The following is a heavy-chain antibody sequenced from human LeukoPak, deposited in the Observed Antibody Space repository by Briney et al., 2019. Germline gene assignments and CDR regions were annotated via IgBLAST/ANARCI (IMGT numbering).Heavy chain of an antibody. J-gene: IGHJ4*02. D-gene: IGHD2-15*01. CDR2: ISSRGTTI. V-gene: IGHV3-48*03. CDR1: GFTFSNYE. CDR3: ARGSFAALDC. Sequence: PGGSLRLSCAAPGFTFSNYEMNWVRQAPGKGLERVSFISSRGTTINYADSVKGRFTISRDNAKNSLYLQMNSLRAEDTAVYYCARGSFAALDCWGQGTLVTVSS.